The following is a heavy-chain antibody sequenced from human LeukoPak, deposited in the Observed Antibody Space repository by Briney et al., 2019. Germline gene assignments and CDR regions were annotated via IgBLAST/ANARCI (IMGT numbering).Heavy chain of an antibody. V-gene: IGHV4-59*01. D-gene: IGHD1-26*01. Sequence: PSETLSLTCTVSGGSISSYYWSWIRQPPGKGLEWIGYIYYSGSTNYNPSLKSRVTISVDTSKNQFSLKLSSVTAADTAVYYCARGWAPYYYYGMDVWGQGTTVTVSS. CDR2: IYYSGST. J-gene: IGHJ6*02. CDR1: GGSISSYY. CDR3: ARGWAPYYYYGMDV.